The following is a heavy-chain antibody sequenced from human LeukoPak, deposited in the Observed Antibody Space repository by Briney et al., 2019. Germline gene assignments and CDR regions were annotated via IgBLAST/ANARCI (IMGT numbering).Heavy chain of an antibody. D-gene: IGHD6-13*01. CDR2: ISAYNGNT. CDR1: GGTFSSYA. V-gene: IGHV1-18*01. Sequence: GSSVKVSCKASGGTFSSYAISWVRQAPGQGLEWMGWISAYNGNTNYAQKLQGRVTMTTDTSTSTAYMELRSLRSDDTAVYYCARGALSSSSMDYWGQGTLVTVSS. CDR3: ARGALSSSSMDY. J-gene: IGHJ4*02.